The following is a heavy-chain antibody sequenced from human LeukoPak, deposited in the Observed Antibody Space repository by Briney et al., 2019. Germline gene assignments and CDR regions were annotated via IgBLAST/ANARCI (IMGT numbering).Heavy chain of an antibody. CDR3: ARVAFYDYVWGSYRPFDY. J-gene: IGHJ4*02. CDR1: GGSFSGYY. CDR2: INHSGST. V-gene: IGHV4-34*01. D-gene: IGHD3-16*02. Sequence: PSETLSLTCAVYGGSFSGYYWGWIRQPPGKGLEWIGEINHSGSTNYNPSLKSRVTISVDTSKNQFSLKLSSVTAADTAVYYCARVAFYDYVWGSYRPFDYWGQGTLVTVSS.